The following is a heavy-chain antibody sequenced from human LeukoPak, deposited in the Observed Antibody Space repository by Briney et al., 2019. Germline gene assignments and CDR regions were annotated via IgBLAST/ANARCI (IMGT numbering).Heavy chain of an antibody. CDR3: ATTDSSSSWSPYYFDY. Sequence: GSSVKVSCKASGGTFSSYAISWVRQAPGQGLEWMGGIIPIFGTANYAQKFQGRVTITADESTSTAYMELSSLRSEDTAVYYCATTDSSSSWSPYYFDYWGQGTLVTVSS. CDR1: GGTFSSYA. D-gene: IGHD6-13*01. CDR2: IIPIFGTA. J-gene: IGHJ4*02. V-gene: IGHV1-69*01.